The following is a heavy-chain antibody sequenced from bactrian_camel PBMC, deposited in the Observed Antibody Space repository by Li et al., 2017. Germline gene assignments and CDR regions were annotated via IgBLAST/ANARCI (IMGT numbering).Heavy chain of an antibody. J-gene: IGHJ4*01. CDR1: GYAAKTHC. CDR3: AATMCMDTVRTPDDLLRAANF. CDR2: IHTERDDT. V-gene: IGHV3S1*01. Sequence: HVQLVESGGGAVQAGGSLTLSCRASGYAAKTHCYAHFRRPPAKEREGIAAIHTERDDTWYADSVKGRFTISQDNAKNTVVLQMNNLKPEDTAIYYCAATMCMDTVRTPDDLLRAANFWGQGTQVTVS. D-gene: IGHD2*01.